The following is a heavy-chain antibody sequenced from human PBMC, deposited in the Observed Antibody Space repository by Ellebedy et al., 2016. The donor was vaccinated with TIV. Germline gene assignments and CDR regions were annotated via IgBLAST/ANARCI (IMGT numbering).Heavy chain of an antibody. CDR2: IKQDGSEK. CDR3: ARDQGWAYPGSTRFDY. CDR1: GFTFSSYW. J-gene: IGHJ4*03. V-gene: IGHV3-7*01. Sequence: GESLKISCAASGFTFSSYWMHWVRQAPGKGLEWVANIKQDGSEKWYVDSVKGRFTISRDNAKNSLYLQMSSLRAEDTAVYYCARDQGWAYPGSTRFDYWGQGTLVTVSS. D-gene: IGHD3-10*01.